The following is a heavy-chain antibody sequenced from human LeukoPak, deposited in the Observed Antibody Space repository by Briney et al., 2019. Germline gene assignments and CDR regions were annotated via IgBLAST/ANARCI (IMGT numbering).Heavy chain of an antibody. D-gene: IGHD6-13*01. J-gene: IGHJ5*02. Sequence: GASVKVSCKASGYTFTSYAMHWVRQAPGQRLEWMGWINAGNGNTKYSQEFQGRVTITRDTSASTAYMELSSLRSEDMAVYYCARDGTYAAAGAEDWFDPWGQGTLVTVSS. CDR2: INAGNGNT. V-gene: IGHV1-3*03. CDR1: GYTFTSYA. CDR3: ARDGTYAAAGAEDWFDP.